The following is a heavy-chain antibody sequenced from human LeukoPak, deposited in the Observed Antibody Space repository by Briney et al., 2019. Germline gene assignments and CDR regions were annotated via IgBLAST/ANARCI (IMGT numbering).Heavy chain of an antibody. Sequence: PGGSLRLSCAASGFTFSDYYMSWIRQAPGKGLEWVSYISSSGSTIYYADSVKGRFTISRDNAKNSLYLQMNSLRAEDTAVYYCAGITVTTTYDAFDIWGQGTMVTASS. CDR2: ISSSGSTI. D-gene: IGHD4-17*01. CDR1: GFTFSDYY. CDR3: AGITVTTTYDAFDI. V-gene: IGHV3-11*04. J-gene: IGHJ3*02.